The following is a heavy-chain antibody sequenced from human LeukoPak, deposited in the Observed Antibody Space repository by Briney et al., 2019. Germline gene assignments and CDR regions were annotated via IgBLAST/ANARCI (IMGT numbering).Heavy chain of an antibody. CDR3: ARVAAAGSSLDY. Sequence: GASVKVSCKASGYTFTSFYMHWVRQAPGQGLEWMGGIIPVFGTANYAQKFQGRVTITTDESTSTAYMELSSLRSEDTAVYYCARVAAAGSSLDYWGQGTLVTVSS. J-gene: IGHJ4*02. V-gene: IGHV1-69*05. CDR2: IIPVFGTA. CDR1: GYTFTSFY. D-gene: IGHD6-13*01.